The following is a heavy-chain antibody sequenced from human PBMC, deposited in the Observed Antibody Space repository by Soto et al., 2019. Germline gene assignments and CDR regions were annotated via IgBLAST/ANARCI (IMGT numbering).Heavy chain of an antibody. J-gene: IGHJ4*02. CDR3: VKDRWDAWSFDN. V-gene: IGHV3-30*18. Sequence: QVQLVESGGGVVQPGRSLRLSCSASGFIYSSCAMHWVRQVPGKGLEWLAVVSHDGTLYPYADSVRGRFTISRDNSRKMLYLHMNSLRPDDTAVYYCVKDRWDAWSFDNWGQGTLGTVSS. CDR1: GFIYSSCA. CDR2: VSHDGTLY. D-gene: IGHD1-26*01.